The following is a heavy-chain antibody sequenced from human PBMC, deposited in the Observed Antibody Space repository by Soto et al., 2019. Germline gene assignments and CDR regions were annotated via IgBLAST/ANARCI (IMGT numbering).Heavy chain of an antibody. CDR3: ASNSGAYSSGWYYYYGMDV. J-gene: IGHJ6*02. CDR1: GFTFSSYW. V-gene: IGHV3-7*05. CDR2: IKQDGSEK. Sequence: GGSLRLSCAASGFTFSSYWMSWVRQAPGKGLEWVANIKQDGSEKYYVDSVKGRFTISRDNAKNSLYLQMNSLRAEDTAVYYCASNSGAYSSGWYYYYGMDVWGQGTAVTVSS. D-gene: IGHD6-19*01.